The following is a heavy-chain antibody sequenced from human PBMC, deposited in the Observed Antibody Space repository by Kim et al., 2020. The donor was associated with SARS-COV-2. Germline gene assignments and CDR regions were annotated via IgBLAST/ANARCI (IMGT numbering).Heavy chain of an antibody. CDR3: AREGTMVRGVGVDY. Sequence: AQRFQGRVTITADESTSTAYMELSSLRSEDTAVYYCAREGTMVRGVGVDYWGQGTLVTVSS. J-gene: IGHJ4*02. D-gene: IGHD3-10*01. V-gene: IGHV1-69*01.